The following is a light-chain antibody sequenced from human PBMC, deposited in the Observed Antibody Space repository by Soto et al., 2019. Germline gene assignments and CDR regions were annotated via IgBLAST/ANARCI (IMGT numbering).Light chain of an antibody. CDR1: QSVSNW. V-gene: IGKV1-5*03. Sequence: DIQMTQSPSALSASVGDRVTITCRASQSVSNWLAWYRQKPGEAPKLLIYEVSNLERGVPSRFSGSGSGTEFTLTISRLQPDDFATFYCQQYDTYSHTCGQGTKVEVK. J-gene: IGKJ1*01. CDR2: EVS. CDR3: QQYDTYSHT.